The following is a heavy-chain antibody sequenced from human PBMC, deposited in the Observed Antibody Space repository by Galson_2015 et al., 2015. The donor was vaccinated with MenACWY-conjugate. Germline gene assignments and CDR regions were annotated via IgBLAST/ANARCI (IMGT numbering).Heavy chain of an antibody. CDR2: IYPGDSDT. J-gene: IGHJ5*02. CDR3: ARMGDYYDSSGYDYNWFDP. Sequence: QSGAEVKKPGESLKISCKGSGYSFTSYWIGWVRQMPGKGLEWMGIIYPGDSDTRYSPSFQGHVTISADKSISTAYLQWSSLKASDTAMYYCARMGDYYDSSGYDYNWFDPWGQGTLVTVSS. V-gene: IGHV5-51*03. CDR1: GYSFTSYW. D-gene: IGHD3-22*01.